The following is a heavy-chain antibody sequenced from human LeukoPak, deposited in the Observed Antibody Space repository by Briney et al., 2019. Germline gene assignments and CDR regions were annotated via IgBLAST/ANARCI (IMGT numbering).Heavy chain of an antibody. D-gene: IGHD6-13*01. Sequence: GGSLRLSCAASGFTFSYHTFNWLRQAPGKGLEWLSSISSSSTYIYYSDSVKGRFIISRDDAQDSVYLEMSSLRAEDVAVYYCARAPSSNWFYWYLDFWGRGTLVTVSS. J-gene: IGHJ2*01. V-gene: IGHV3-21*01. CDR3: ARAPSSNWFYWYLDF. CDR2: ISSSSTYI. CDR1: GFTFSYHT.